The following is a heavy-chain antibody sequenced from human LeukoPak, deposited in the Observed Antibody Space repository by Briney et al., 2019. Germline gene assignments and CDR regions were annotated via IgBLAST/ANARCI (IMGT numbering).Heavy chain of an antibody. D-gene: IGHD6-19*01. CDR1: GGSISSYY. CDR3: ATSVAGKYYYYYMDV. J-gene: IGHJ6*03. Sequence: SETLSLTCTVSGGSISSYYWSWIRQPAGKGLEWIGRIYTSGSTNYNPSLKSRVTMSVDTSKNQFSLKLSSVTAADTAVYCATSVAGKYYYYYMDVWGKGTTVTVSS. V-gene: IGHV4-4*07. CDR2: IYTSGST.